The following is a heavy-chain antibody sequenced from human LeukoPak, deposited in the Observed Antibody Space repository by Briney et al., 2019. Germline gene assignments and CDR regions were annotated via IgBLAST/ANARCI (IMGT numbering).Heavy chain of an antibody. J-gene: IGHJ4*02. CDR3: VKEAYSGSYSLDY. D-gene: IGHD1-26*01. V-gene: IGHV3-64D*09. Sequence: GGSLRLSCSASGFTFSSYAMHWVRQAPGKGLEYVSAISSNGGSTYYADSVKGRFTISRDNSKNTLYLQMSGLRAEDTAVYYCVKEAYSGSYSLDYWGQGTLVTVSS. CDR1: GFTFSSYA. CDR2: ISSNGGST.